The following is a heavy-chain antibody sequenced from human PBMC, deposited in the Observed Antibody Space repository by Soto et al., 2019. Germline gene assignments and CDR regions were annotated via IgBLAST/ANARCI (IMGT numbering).Heavy chain of an antibody. Sequence: QVPLVQSGAEVKKPGSSVKVSCKASGGTFSSYAISWVRQAPGQGLEWMGGIIPIFGTANYAQKFQGRVTITADESTSTAYMELSSLRSEDTAVYYCASFLGGTLYYYYGMDVWGQGTTVTVSS. D-gene: IGHD1-26*01. CDR3: ASFLGGTLYYYYGMDV. J-gene: IGHJ6*02. CDR2: IIPIFGTA. V-gene: IGHV1-69*01. CDR1: GGTFSSYA.